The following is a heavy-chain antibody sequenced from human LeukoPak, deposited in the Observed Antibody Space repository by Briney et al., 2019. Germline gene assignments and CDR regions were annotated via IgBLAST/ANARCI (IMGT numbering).Heavy chain of an antibody. Sequence: ASVKVSCMASGGTFSSYAISWVRQAPGQGLEWMGGIIPIFGTANYAQKFQGRVTITTDESTSTAYMELSSLRSEDTAVYYCARVNRVYYYDSLDHYWSDPWGQGTLVTVSS. CDR3: ARVNRVYYYDSLDHYWSDP. D-gene: IGHD3-22*01. V-gene: IGHV1-69*05. CDR2: IIPIFGTA. CDR1: GGTFSSYA. J-gene: IGHJ5*02.